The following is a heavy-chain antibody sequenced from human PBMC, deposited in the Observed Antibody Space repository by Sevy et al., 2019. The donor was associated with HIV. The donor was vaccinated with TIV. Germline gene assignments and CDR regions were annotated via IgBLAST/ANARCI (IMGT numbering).Heavy chain of an antibody. J-gene: IGHJ4*02. D-gene: IGHD3-10*01. CDR2: ISGGGAPP. CDR1: GFTFSGYA. Sequence: GGSLRLSCGSPGFTFSGYAMTGSAKPPGRGLGGAQIISGGGAPPSYADPVKGRFTISRDNSKNDLYLQMNSLRAEDTAVYYCATLRSGVLKPPYYFDYWGQGTLVTVSS. CDR3: ATLRSGVLKPPYYFDY. V-gene: IGHV3-23*01.